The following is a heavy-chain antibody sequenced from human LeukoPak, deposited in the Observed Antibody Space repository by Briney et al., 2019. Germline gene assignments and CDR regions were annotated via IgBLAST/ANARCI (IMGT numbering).Heavy chain of an antibody. CDR1: GFSISNER. CDR3: TLIQGWGSGSYYRDF. CDR2: VKSRNTGETT. Sequence: GVTLRLSGAASGFSISNERMSWVRQAPGKGLEWVARVKSRNTGETTDYAERVNGRFTISRDDSKNRLYLQKNSLKGEDTPVYYCTLIQGWGSGSYYRDFWGQGTLVTVSS. D-gene: IGHD3-10*01. V-gene: IGHV3-15*01. J-gene: IGHJ4*02.